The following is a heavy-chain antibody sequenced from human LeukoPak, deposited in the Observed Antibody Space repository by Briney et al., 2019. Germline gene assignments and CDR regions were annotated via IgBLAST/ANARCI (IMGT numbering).Heavy chain of an antibody. CDR1: GFTFSSYE. J-gene: IGHJ5*02. V-gene: IGHV3-48*03. CDR3: ARVPARDWFDL. CDR2: ISSSGSTI. Sequence: GGSLRLSCAAYGFTFSSYEMNWVRQAPGKGLEWVSYISSSGSTIYYADSVKGRFTISRDNAKNSLYLQMNSLRAEDTAVYYCARVPARDWFDLWGQGTLVTVSS.